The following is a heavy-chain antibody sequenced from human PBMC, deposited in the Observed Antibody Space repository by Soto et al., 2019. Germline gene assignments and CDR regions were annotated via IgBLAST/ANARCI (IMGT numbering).Heavy chain of an antibody. D-gene: IGHD3-22*01. CDR2: IFSNDEK. Sequence: SGPTLANPTDPLTLTCAVSGFSLSNPRMGVSWIRQPPGKALEWLAHIFSNDEKSYSTSLKSRLTISRDTSKSQVVLTMTNMDPVDTATYYCARIQRISMIVVSKPYFDYWGQGALVTVSS. CDR3: ARIQRISMIVVSKPYFDY. V-gene: IGHV2-26*01. CDR1: GFSLSNPRMG. J-gene: IGHJ4*02.